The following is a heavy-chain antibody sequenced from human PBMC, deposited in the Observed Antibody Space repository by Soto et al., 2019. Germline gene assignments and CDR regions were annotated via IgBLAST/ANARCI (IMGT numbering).Heavy chain of an antibody. CDR1: GFSLSTSGVG. V-gene: IGHV2-5*01. CDR2: IYWSDGK. D-gene: IGHD5-18*01. J-gene: IGHJ4*02. CDR3: SLSVNTSIPNGH. Sequence: QITLKESGPALVKPTQTLTLTCTFSGFSLSTSGVGMGWIRQPPGKALEWLARIYWSDGKRYSQSLRSTLTITKATTKNQVVVTMTNMGPVDTATYYCSLSVNTSIPNGHWGQGTLVTVSS.